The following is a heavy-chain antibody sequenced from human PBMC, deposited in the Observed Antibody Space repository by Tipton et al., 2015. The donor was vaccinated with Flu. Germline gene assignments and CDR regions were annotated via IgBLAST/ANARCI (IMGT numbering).Heavy chain of an antibody. D-gene: IGHD1/OR15-1a*01. Sequence: SGFRFSGYYMSWIRQAPGKGLEWVSYISSGGSSMYYAESVKGRFTISRDNAKNSLYLQINSLRAEDTAFYYCARGGWASNSNNLLDYWGQGTLVTVSS. CDR3: ARGGWASNSNNLLDY. CDR1: GFRFSGYY. J-gene: IGHJ4*02. CDR2: ISSGGSSM. V-gene: IGHV3-11*01.